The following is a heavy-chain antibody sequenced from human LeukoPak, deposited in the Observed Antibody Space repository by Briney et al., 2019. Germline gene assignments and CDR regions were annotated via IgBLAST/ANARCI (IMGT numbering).Heavy chain of an antibody. Sequence: GRSLRLSCAASGFTFSSYAMHWVRQAPGEGLEWVAVISYDGSNKYYADSVKGRFTISRDNSKNTLYLQMNSLRAEDTAVYYCAKGDWGSYRPTFFDYWGQGTLVTVSS. CDR1: GFTFSSYA. CDR3: AKGDWGSYRPTFFDY. CDR2: ISYDGSNK. V-gene: IGHV3-30*04. D-gene: IGHD3-16*02. J-gene: IGHJ4*02.